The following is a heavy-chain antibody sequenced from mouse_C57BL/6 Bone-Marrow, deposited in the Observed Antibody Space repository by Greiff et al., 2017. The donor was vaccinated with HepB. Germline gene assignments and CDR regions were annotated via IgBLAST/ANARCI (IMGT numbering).Heavy chain of an antibody. CDR2: SRNKANDYTT. CDR3: ARDAYYRNAMDY. J-gene: IGHJ4*01. Sequence: EVQLVESGGGLVQSGRSLRLSCATSGFTFSDFYMEWVRQAPGKGLEWIAASRNKANDYTTEYSASVKGRFIVSRDTSQSILYLQMNALRAEDTAIYYCARDAYYRNAMDYWGQGTSVTVSS. V-gene: IGHV7-1*01. D-gene: IGHD2-12*01. CDR1: GFTFSDFY.